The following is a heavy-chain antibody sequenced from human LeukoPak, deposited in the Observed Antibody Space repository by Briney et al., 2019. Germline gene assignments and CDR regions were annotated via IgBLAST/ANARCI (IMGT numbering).Heavy chain of an antibody. CDR2: IRSKANSYAT. CDR1: GFTFSGSA. Sequence: QPGGSLRLSCAASGFTFSGSAMHWVRQASGKGLEWVGRIRSKANSYATAYAASVKGSFTISRDDSKNTAYLQMNSLKTEDTAVYYCTRLGDGYKIDYWGQGTLVTVSS. V-gene: IGHV3-73*01. CDR3: TRLGDGYKIDY. D-gene: IGHD5-24*01. J-gene: IGHJ4*02.